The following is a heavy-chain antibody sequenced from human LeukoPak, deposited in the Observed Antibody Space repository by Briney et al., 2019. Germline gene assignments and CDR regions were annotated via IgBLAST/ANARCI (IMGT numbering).Heavy chain of an antibody. CDR1: EFSFRTSA. D-gene: IGHD5-18*01. Sequence: GGPLRLSCSASEFSFRTSAMHWVRQAPGKGLENVAVISSNGARIYYADSVKGRFTISRDNYKNTLYLQMTSLRAEDTAVYYCVKDHLDTPMPNYGMDVWGQGTTVTVSS. CDR2: ISSNGARI. V-gene: IGHV3-64D*06. CDR3: VKDHLDTPMPNYGMDV. J-gene: IGHJ6*02.